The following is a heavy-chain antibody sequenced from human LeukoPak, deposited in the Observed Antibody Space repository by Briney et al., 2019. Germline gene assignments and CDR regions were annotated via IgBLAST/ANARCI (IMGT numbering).Heavy chain of an antibody. V-gene: IGHV1-2*06. CDR2: INPNNGGT. J-gene: IGHJ4*02. CDR3: ARVYYLAYFDY. Sequence: ASVKVSCKASGYTFTGYYMHWVRQAPGQGLEWMGRINPNNGGTNYAQKFQGRVTMTRDTSISTAYMELSRLRSDDMAVYYCARVYYLAYFDYWGQGTLVTVSS. D-gene: IGHD3-22*01. CDR1: GYTFTGYY.